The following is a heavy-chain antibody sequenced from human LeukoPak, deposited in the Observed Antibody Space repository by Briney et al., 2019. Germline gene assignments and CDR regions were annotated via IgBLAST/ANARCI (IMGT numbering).Heavy chain of an antibody. V-gene: IGHV6-1*01. CDR2: TYYRSKWYN. CDR1: GGSVSSNSAA. CDR3: ARDGGLVATISTWYFDY. D-gene: IGHD5-12*01. Sequence: QALSLPCAISGGSVSSNSAAWNWIRPSPSRGLEWLGRTYYRSKWYNDYAVSVKSRITINPDTSKNQFSLQLNSVTPEDTAVYYCARDGGLVATISTWYFDYWGQGTLGTVSP. J-gene: IGHJ4*02.